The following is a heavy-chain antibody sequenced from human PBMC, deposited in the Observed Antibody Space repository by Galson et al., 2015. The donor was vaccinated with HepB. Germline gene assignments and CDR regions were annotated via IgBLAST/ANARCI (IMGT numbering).Heavy chain of an antibody. CDR1: GFTFSSYG. Sequence: SLRLSCAASGFTFSSYGMHWVRQAPGKGLEWVAVIWYDGSNKYYADSVKGRFTISRDNSKNTLYLQMNSLRAEDTAVYYCAREAGNYDILTGYGGPDYWGQGTLVTVSS. CDR3: AREAGNYDILTGYGGPDY. V-gene: IGHV3-33*08. D-gene: IGHD3-9*01. CDR2: IWYDGSNK. J-gene: IGHJ4*02.